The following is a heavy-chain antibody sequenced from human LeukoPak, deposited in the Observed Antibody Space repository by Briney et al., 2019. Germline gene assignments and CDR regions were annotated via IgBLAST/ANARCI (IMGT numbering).Heavy chain of an antibody. D-gene: IGHD1-14*01. CDR2: ISAYNGNT. J-gene: IGHJ5*02. V-gene: IGHV1-18*01. CDR3: ARVRRSRWDPTQNHEGWFDP. Sequence: GASVKVSCKASGYTFTSYGISWVRQAPGQGLEWMGWISAYNGNTNYAQKLQGRVTMTRDTSISTAYMELSRLRSDDTAVYYCARVRRSRWDPTQNHEGWFDPWGQGTLVTASS. CDR1: GYTFTSYG.